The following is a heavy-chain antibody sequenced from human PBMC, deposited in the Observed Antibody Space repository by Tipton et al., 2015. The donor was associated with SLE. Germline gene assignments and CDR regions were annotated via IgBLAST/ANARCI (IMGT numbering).Heavy chain of an antibody. J-gene: IGHJ6*03. CDR1: NGSISSSPYY. CDR2: IYYSGGT. Sequence: TLSLTCTVSNGSISSSPYYWGWIRQSPGKGLEWVGSIYYSGGTYYNPSLKSRVTIPVDTSRNQCSLNLTSVTAADTAVYYCARGPYYYMGVWGKGPSVTVPS. CDR3: ARGPYYYMGV. V-gene: IGHV4-39*07.